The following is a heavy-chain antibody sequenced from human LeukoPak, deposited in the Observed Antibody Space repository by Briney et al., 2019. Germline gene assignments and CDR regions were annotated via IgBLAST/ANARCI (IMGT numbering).Heavy chain of an antibody. CDR3: AREASGYYHVFDV. CDR2: ITNSGRST. D-gene: IGHD3-3*01. J-gene: IGHJ4*02. Sequence: GGSLRLSCEASGFTLSTYFISWIRQAPGKGLECFSYITNSGRSTKYADAVKGRFTMSRDNAKQSVYLEMTDLRAEDTAVYYCAREASGYYHVFDVWGQGTPVTVSS. V-gene: IGHV3-11*04. CDR1: GFTLSTYF.